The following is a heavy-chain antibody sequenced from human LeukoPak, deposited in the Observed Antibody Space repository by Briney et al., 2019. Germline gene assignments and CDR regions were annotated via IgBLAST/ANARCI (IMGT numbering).Heavy chain of an antibody. CDR3: ARGCNYVAY. CDR1: GFTFSSYA. V-gene: IGHV3-23*01. Sequence: GGSLRLSCAASGFTFSSYAMSWVRQAPGKGLEWVSPISSSGGSSFYADSVKGRFTISRDNSKNTLYLQMNSLRAEDTAVYYCARGCNYVAYWGQGTLVTVSS. D-gene: IGHD2-15*01. J-gene: IGHJ4*02. CDR2: ISSSGGSS.